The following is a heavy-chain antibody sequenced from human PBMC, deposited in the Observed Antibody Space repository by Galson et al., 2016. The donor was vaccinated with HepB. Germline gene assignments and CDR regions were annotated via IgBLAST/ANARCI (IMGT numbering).Heavy chain of an antibody. Sequence: PALVKPTQTLTLTCTFSGFSLSTSGEGVGWIRQPPGKALEWLALIYWDDDKRYSQSLESRLTITKDTSKNQVVLTMINMDPVDTATYYCAHRADSGYDWASNWFDPWGQGTLVTVSS. CDR1: GFSLSTSGEG. V-gene: IGHV2-5*02. CDR3: AHRADSGYDWASNWFDP. J-gene: IGHJ5*02. CDR2: IYWDDDK. D-gene: IGHD5-12*01.